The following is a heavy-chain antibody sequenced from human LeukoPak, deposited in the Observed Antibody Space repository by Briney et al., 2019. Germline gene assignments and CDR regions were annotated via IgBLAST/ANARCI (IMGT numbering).Heavy chain of an antibody. Sequence: PGGSLRLSCTTSGFTFSTYVMHWVRQAPGKGLEWVAVILNDGSSKYYADSVKGRFTISRDNSKNTLYLQMNSLRAEDTAVYYCAKGNSITMIVVDEYFDYWGQGTLVTVSS. J-gene: IGHJ4*02. CDR1: GFTFSTYV. D-gene: IGHD3-22*01. V-gene: IGHV3-30*02. CDR3: AKGNSITMIVVDEYFDY. CDR2: ILNDGSSK.